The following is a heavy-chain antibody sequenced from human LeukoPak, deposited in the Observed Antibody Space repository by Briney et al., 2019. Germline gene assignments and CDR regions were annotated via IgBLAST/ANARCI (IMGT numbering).Heavy chain of an antibody. V-gene: IGHV1-18*01. D-gene: IGHD2-2*01. CDR3: ARVGPRGYCSSTSCYLDAFDI. Sequence: GASVKVSCKASGYTFTSYGISWVRQAPGQGLEWMGWISAYNGNTNYAQKLQGRVTVTTDTSTSTAYMELRSLRSDDTAVYYCARVGPRGYCSSTSCYLDAFDIWGQGTMVTVSS. CDR2: ISAYNGNT. J-gene: IGHJ3*02. CDR1: GYTFTSYG.